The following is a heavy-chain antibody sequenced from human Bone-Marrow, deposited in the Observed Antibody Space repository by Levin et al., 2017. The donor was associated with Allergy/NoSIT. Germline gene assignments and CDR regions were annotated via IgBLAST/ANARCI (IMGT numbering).Heavy chain of an antibody. CDR1: GFIFSDYY. J-gene: IGHJ4*02. CDR2: IGNTGSPI. CDR3: ARVFTIFGLVTSAFFDN. V-gene: IGHV3-11*01. Sequence: LSLTCAASGFIFSDYYMTWIRQAPGKGLEWLSYIGNTGSPISYADSVKGRVTISRDNAKNSLSLHMSSLRAEDTAVYYCARVFTIFGLVTSAFFDNWGRGTLVTVSS. D-gene: IGHD3-3*01.